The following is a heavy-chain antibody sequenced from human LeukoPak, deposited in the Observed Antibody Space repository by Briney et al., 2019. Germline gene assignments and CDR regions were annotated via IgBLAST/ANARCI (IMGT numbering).Heavy chain of an antibody. CDR1: GFTFSSYG. CDR3: ASGVAGTRGYYYYMDV. Sequence: GGSLRLSCAASGFTFSSYGMHWVRQAPGKGLEWVSGINWNGGSTGYADSVKGRFTISRDNAKNSLYLQMNSLRAEDTALYYCASGVAGTRGYYYYMDVWGKGTTVTVSS. CDR2: INWNGGST. V-gene: IGHV3-20*04. J-gene: IGHJ6*03. D-gene: IGHD6-19*01.